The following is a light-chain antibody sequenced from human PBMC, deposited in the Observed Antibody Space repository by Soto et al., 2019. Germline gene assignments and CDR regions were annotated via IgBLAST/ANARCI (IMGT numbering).Light chain of an antibody. CDR2: GNN. Sequence: QSALTQPPSASGTPGQRATISCSGSSSNIGSNHVYWYQQLPGTAPKLLIYGNNQRPSGVPDRFSGSKSGTSASLAISGLRSEDEADYYCAAWDDSLSGFYVFGTGTKVTVL. CDR1: SSNIGSNH. V-gene: IGLV1-47*01. J-gene: IGLJ1*01. CDR3: AAWDDSLSGFYV.